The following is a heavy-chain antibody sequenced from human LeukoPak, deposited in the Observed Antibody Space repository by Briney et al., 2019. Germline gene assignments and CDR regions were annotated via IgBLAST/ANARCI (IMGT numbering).Heavy chain of an antibody. Sequence: SETLSLTCAVYGGSFSGYYWSWIRQPPGKGLEWIGEINHSGSTNYNPSLKSRVTISVDTSKNQFSLKLSSVTAADTAVYYCARTKSGVVAATLYYYYYYMDVWGKGTTVTVSS. D-gene: IGHD2-15*01. CDR1: GGSFSGYY. V-gene: IGHV4-34*01. CDR2: INHSGST. J-gene: IGHJ6*03. CDR3: ARTKSGVVAATLYYYYYYMDV.